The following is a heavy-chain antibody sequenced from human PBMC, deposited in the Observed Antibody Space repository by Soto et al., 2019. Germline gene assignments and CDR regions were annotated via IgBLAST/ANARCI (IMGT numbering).Heavy chain of an antibody. D-gene: IGHD5-12*01. V-gene: IGHV4-30-4*01. CDR1: NISITTDLDY. CDR2: IYYDGST. CDR3: ARGSGGLRFLFL. Sequence: SETLSLTCTVSNISITTDLDYWGWVRQPPGKGLEWIGYIYYDGSTNYNPSLKTPVDMSVDSSKNQFSLKLGSVTGADTAVYYCARGSGGLRFLFLWGQGTLVTVSS. J-gene: IGHJ4*02.